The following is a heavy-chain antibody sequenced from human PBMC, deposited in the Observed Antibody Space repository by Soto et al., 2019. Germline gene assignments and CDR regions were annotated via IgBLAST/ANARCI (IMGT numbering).Heavy chain of an antibody. CDR3: ARVSGTLERYSDLDY. J-gene: IGHJ4*02. D-gene: IGHD3-10*01. CDR1: GFIFSSYS. CDR2: ISPRSDYI. Sequence: EVQLVESGGGLVKPGGSLRLSCAACGFIFSSYSMNWVRQAPGKGLEWVSSISPRSDYIYFADSMRGRFTISRDNAQNSLYLHMNNLRAEDPAVYHCARVSGTLERYSDLDYWGQGTLVTVSS. V-gene: IGHV3-21*06.